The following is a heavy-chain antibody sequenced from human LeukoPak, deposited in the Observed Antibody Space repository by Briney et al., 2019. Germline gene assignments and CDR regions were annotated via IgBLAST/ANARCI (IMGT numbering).Heavy chain of an antibody. D-gene: IGHD6-19*01. J-gene: IGHJ6*02. CDR1: GFTFSSYG. CDR2: IPYDGSNK. Sequence: GGSLRLSCAASGFTFSSYGMHWVRQAPGKGLEWVAVIPYDGSNKYYADSVKGRFTISRDNSKNTLYLQMNSLRAEDTAVYYCARERSGWTYYYYGMDVWGQGTTVTVSS. CDR3: ARERSGWTYYYYGMDV. V-gene: IGHV3-30*03.